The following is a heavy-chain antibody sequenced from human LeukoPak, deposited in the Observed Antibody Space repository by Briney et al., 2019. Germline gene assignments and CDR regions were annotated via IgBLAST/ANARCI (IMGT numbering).Heavy chain of an antibody. J-gene: IGHJ4*02. Sequence: SETLSLTCTVSGGSISSGDYYWSWIRRPPGKGLEWIGYIYYSGTTYYNPSLKSRLTISVDTSKNQFSLKLSSVTAADTAVYYCARGQAYYYGFDYWGQGTLVTVSS. V-gene: IGHV4-30-4*08. CDR2: IYYSGTT. CDR1: GGSISSGDYY. CDR3: ARGQAYYYGFDY. D-gene: IGHD3-10*01.